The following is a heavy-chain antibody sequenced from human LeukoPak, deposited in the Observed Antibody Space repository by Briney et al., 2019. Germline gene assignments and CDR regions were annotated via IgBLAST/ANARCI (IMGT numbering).Heavy chain of an antibody. CDR3: ATTISGSNCDY. CDR2: ISSSGSSI. D-gene: IGHD1-26*01. V-gene: IGHV3-48*03. J-gene: IGHJ4*02. CDR1: GFTFSSYE. Sequence: PGGSLRLSCAASGFTFSSYEMNWVRQAPGKGLEWVSYISSSGSSIYYADSVKGRFTISRDNAKNSLYLQMDSLRAEDTAVYYCATTISGSNCDYWGQGTLVTVSS.